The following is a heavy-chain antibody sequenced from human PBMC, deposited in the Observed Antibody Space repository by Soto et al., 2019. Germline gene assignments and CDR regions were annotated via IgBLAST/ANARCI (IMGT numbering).Heavy chain of an antibody. Sequence: QVQLQESGPGLVKPSETLSLTCTVSGGSISSYYWSWIRQPPGKGLEWIGYIYYSGSTNYNPTHKSRVTISVDTSKNPFSLKLSSVTAADTAVYYCARYSGYVTEAFEIWGQGTMVTVSS. CDR2: IYYSGST. CDR3: ARYSGYVTEAFEI. J-gene: IGHJ3*02. CDR1: GGSISSYY. D-gene: IGHD5-12*01. V-gene: IGHV4-59*08.